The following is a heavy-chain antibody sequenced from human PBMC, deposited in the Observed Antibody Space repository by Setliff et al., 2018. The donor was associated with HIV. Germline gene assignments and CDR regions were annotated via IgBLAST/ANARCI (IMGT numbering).Heavy chain of an antibody. V-gene: IGHV4-59*01. CDR3: TTGGSMTTMTT. J-gene: IGHJ4*02. CDR2: IYYSGGT. D-gene: IGHD4-4*01. Sequence: SETLSLTCNVPGDSISSYYWSWIRQPPGKGLEWIGYIYYSGGTDYNPSLKSRVTISVDTSKNQFSLKLRSVTAADTAIYYCTTGGSMTTMTTWGQGTLVTVSS. CDR1: GDSISSYY.